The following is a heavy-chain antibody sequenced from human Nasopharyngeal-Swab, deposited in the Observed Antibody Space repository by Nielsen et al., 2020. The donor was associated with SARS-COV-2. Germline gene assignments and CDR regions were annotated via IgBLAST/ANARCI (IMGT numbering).Heavy chain of an antibody. CDR3: ARVKDTAMVKFLDY. D-gene: IGHD5-18*01. Sequence: GVSLRLSCKGSGYSFTSYWISWVRQMPGKGLEWMGRIDPSDSYTNYSPSFQGHVTISADKSISTAYLQWSSLKASDTAMYYCARVKDTAMVKFLDYWGQGTLVTVSS. CDR1: GYSFTSYW. CDR2: IDPSDSYT. J-gene: IGHJ4*02. V-gene: IGHV5-10-1*01.